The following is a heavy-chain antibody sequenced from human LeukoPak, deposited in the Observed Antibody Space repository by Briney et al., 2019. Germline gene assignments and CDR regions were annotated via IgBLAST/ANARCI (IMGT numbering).Heavy chain of an antibody. J-gene: IGHJ4*02. CDR1: GFTFTTYA. CDR3: AKFYDILTGYFDH. V-gene: IGHV3-23*01. Sequence: GGSLRLSCAASGFTFTTYAMGWARQSPGKGLEWVSSISGGGGGTYYAEFVKGRFTISRDNSKNTLYLQMNSLRAEDTAVYYCAKFYDILTGYFDHWGQGTLVTVSS. CDR2: ISGGGGGT. D-gene: IGHD3-9*01.